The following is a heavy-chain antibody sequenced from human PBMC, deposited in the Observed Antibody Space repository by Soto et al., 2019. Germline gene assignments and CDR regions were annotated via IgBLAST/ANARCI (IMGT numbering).Heavy chain of an antibody. D-gene: IGHD4-17*01. V-gene: IGHV1-8*01. Sequence: QVQLVQSGTEVKKPGATVKVSCKASGYTFSSSDINWVRQATGPGLEWMGWMNPKSGNTGSAQKFQGRTTMTRDTSLSTAYMELSSLRSDDTALYYCARVYGQPTHWGQGTLVTVSS. J-gene: IGHJ4*02. CDR2: MNPKSGNT. CDR3: ARVYGQPTH. CDR1: GYTFSSSD.